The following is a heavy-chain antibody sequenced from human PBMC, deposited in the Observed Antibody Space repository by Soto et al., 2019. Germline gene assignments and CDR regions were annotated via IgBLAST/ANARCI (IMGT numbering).Heavy chain of an antibody. J-gene: IGHJ2*01. D-gene: IGHD2-15*01. CDR3: ARCYCTVGSCYTCWHFDL. V-gene: IGHV1-18*01. CDR1: GYTFADYG. CDR2: IGPYNGNT. Sequence: QAQLVQSGAEVKKPGASVKVSCQAGGYTFADYGISWVRQAPGQGLEWVGWIGPYNGNTNYAQNLQDRVTMTTDTSTNTAYMELRSLRSVDTALYYCARCYCTVGSCYTCWHFDLWGRGTLLTVSS.